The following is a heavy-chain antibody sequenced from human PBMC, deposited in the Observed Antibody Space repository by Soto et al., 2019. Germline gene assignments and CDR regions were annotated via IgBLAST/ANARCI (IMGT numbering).Heavy chain of an antibody. J-gene: IGHJ4*02. V-gene: IGHV3-53*01. CDR2: IYSGGST. Sequence: EVQLVESGGGLIQPGGSLRPSCEASGFTVSSNYMSWVRQAPGKGLEWVSVIYSGGSTNYADSVKGRFTISRDTPKNTLYLQMNSLRAEDTAVYYCARLPAFCGGDCPDYWGQGTLVTVSS. CDR3: ARLPAFCGGDCPDY. CDR1: GFTVSSNY. D-gene: IGHD2-21*02.